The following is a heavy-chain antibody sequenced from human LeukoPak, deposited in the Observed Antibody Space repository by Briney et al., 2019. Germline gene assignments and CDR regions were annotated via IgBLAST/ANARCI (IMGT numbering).Heavy chain of an antibody. CDR3: ARDPTTVTKGLDI. V-gene: IGHV4-59*11. CDR2: ISSIGST. Sequence: ASETLSLTCTVSGGSISSHYWSWIRQPPGKGLEWIGYISSIGSTNYNPSLKSRVTISVDTSKNQFSLKLTSVTAADTAVYFCARDPTTVTKGLDIGGQGTMVTVSS. J-gene: IGHJ3*02. D-gene: IGHD4-17*01. CDR1: GGSISSHY.